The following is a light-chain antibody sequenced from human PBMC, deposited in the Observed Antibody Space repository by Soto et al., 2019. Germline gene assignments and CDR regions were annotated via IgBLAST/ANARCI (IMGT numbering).Light chain of an antibody. CDR2: EAS. Sequence: EIVLTQSPATLSLSPGERATLSCRASQSVSSYLAWYQQKPGQAPRLLMYEASNRATGIPARFSGGGSGTDFTLTISSLEPEDFAVYYCQQRSGWPWTFGQGTKVDIK. CDR1: QSVSSY. CDR3: QQRSGWPWT. J-gene: IGKJ1*01. V-gene: IGKV3-11*01.